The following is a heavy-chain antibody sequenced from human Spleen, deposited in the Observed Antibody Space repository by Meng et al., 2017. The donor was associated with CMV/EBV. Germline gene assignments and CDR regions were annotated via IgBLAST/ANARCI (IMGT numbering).Heavy chain of an antibody. V-gene: IGHV5-51*01. CDR1: GYSFTSYW. Sequence: GESLKISCKGSGYSFTSYWIGWVRQMPGKGLEWMGIIYPGDSDTRYSPSFQGQVTISADKSISTAYLQWSSLMASDTAMYYCARHHTDYYYYYGMDVWGQGTTVTVSS. CDR3: ARHHTDYYYYYGMDV. J-gene: IGHJ6*02. CDR2: IYPGDSDT. D-gene: IGHD4-17*01.